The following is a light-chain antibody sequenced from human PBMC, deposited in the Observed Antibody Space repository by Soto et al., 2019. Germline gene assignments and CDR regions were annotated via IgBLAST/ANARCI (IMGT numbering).Light chain of an antibody. CDR3: QQYDTYSPYT. CDR1: QSISTW. J-gene: IGKJ2*01. V-gene: IGKV1-5*03. CDR2: KAS. Sequence: DIQMTQSPSTLSASVGDRVTITCRASQSISTWLAWYQQKPGKAPRLLMYKASTLGSGVPSRVSGTGSGTEFSLTISSLQPDDFATSYCQQYDTYSPYTFGQGTKVEIK.